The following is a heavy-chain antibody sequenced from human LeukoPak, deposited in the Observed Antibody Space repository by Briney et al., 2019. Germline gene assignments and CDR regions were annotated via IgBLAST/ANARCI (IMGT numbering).Heavy chain of an antibody. Sequence: ASVKVSCKASGGTFSSYAISWVRQAPGQGLEWMGGIIPIFGTANYAQKVQGRVTITADESTSTAYMELSSLRSEDTAVYYCARVGVEGYFDWLLNYWGQGTLVTVSS. CDR3: ARVGVEGYFDWLLNY. CDR2: IIPIFGTA. CDR1: GGTFSSYA. D-gene: IGHD3-9*01. J-gene: IGHJ4*02. V-gene: IGHV1-69*01.